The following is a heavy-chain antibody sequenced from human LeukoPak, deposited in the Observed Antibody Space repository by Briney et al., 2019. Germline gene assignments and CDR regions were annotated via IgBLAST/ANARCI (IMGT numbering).Heavy chain of an antibody. D-gene: IGHD2-15*01. CDR1: GFTFSSYD. Sequence: PGGSLRLSCAASGFTFSSYDMHWVRQTTGKGLEWVSAIGPTGDTYYPGSVKGRFTISRENAKNSLYLQMNSLRAGDTAVYYCARAGYYRFDYWGQGALVTVSS. V-gene: IGHV3-13*04. CDR3: ARAGYYRFDY. CDR2: IGPTGDT. J-gene: IGHJ4*02.